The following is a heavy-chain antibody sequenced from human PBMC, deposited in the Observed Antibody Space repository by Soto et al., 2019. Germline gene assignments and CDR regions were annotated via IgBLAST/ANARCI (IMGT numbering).Heavy chain of an antibody. V-gene: IGHV2-5*02. J-gene: IGHJ4*02. CDR3: AHNYFYYHSSHYSYDY. CDR1: GLSLSTSGVG. Sequence: QITLKESGPTVVKPTETLTLTCTFSGLSLSTSGVGVDWIRQPPGKALEWLALIYWDDDKRYSPSLRSRITITKDTSKNQVVNKMTDMDPVDTATYYCAHNYFYYHSSHYSYDYWGQGTLVTVSS. CDR2: IYWDDDK. D-gene: IGHD3-22*01.